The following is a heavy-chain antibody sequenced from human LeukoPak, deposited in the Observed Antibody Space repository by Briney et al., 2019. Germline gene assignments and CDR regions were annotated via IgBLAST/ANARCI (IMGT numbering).Heavy chain of an antibody. CDR2: INHSGST. CDR1: GGSFSGYY. V-gene: IGHV4-34*01. J-gene: IGHJ3*02. CDR3: ARVRIQLWANAFDI. Sequence: PSETLSLTCAVYGGSFSGYYWSWIRQPPGKGLEWIGEINHSGSTNYNPSLKSRVTISVDTSKNQFSLKLSSVTAADTAVYYCARVRIQLWANAFDIWGQGTMVTVSS. D-gene: IGHD5-18*01.